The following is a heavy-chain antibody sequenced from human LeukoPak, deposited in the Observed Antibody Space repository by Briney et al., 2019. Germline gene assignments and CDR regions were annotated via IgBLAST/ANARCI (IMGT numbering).Heavy chain of an antibody. Sequence: SETLSLTCTVSGGSVSSYYWTWIRQPPGKGLEWIGYIYYSGTTNYSPSLKSRVTMSVDTSKNQFSLRLSSVTAADTAVYYCARAVWGGTYYFDYWGPGTLVTVSS. J-gene: IGHJ4*02. V-gene: IGHV4-59*02. CDR2: IYYSGTT. D-gene: IGHD1-26*01. CDR1: GGSVSSYY. CDR3: ARAVWGGTYYFDY.